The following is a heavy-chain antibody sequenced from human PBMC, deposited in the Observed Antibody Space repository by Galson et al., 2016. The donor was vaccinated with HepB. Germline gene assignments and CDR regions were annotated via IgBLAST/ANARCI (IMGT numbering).Heavy chain of an antibody. CDR1: GFTLSSSA. J-gene: IGHJ4*02. CDR2: ITETGSFA. D-gene: IGHD6-19*01. V-gene: IGHV3-23*01. Sequence: SLRLSCAASGFTLSSSAMTWVRQAPGRGLEWVSAITETGSFAYYADSVRGRFTLSRDTSKNTLFLQMNSLRADDTAVYYCARASAVAVAATRSLFAHWGRGALVTVSS. CDR3: ARASAVAVAATRSLFAH.